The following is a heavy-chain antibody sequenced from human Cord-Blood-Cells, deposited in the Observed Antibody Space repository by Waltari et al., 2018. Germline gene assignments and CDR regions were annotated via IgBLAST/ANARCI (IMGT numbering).Heavy chain of an antibody. D-gene: IGHD2-21*02. CDR2: INHSGST. V-gene: IGHV4-34*01. CDR3: ARVVVTAIPDY. J-gene: IGHJ4*02. Sequence: QVQLQQCGAGLLKPSETLSLTCAVYGGSFTGYYWSWIRQPRGKGLEWIGEINHSGSTNYNPALKSRVTISVDTSKSQFCLKLSSVTAADTAVYYCARVVVTAIPDYWGQGTLVTVSS. CDR1: GGSFTGYY.